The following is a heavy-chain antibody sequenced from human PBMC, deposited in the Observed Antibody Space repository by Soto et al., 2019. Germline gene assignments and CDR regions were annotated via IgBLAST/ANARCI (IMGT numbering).Heavy chain of an antibody. D-gene: IGHD6-19*01. CDR3: ARCRVRAGYYYYGMDV. CDR1: GGSFSGYY. V-gene: IGHV4-34*01. Sequence: SETRSLTCAFYGGSFSGYYWILLRTPPGKGLEWIGEINHSGSTNYNPSLKSRVTISVDTSKNQFSLKLSSVTAADTAVYYCARCRVRAGYYYYGMDVWGQGTTVTVSS. CDR2: INHSGST. J-gene: IGHJ6*02.